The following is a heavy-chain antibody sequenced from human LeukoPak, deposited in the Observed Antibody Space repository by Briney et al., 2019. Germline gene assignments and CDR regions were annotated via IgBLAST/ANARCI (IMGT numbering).Heavy chain of an antibody. V-gene: IGHV3-53*01. J-gene: IGHJ4*02. CDR1: GFTVSSNY. CDR3: ARDGYSSGWYYFDY. CDR2: IYRSGST. D-gene: IGHD6-19*01. Sequence: GGSLRLSCAASGFTVSSNYMSWVRQAPGKGLEWVSVIYRSGSTSYADSVKGRFTISRDNSKNTLFLQMNNVRVEDTAMYYCARDGYSSGWYYFDYWGQGTLVTVSS.